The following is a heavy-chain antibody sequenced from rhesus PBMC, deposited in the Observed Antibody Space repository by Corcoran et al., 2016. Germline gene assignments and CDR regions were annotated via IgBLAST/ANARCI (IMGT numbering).Heavy chain of an antibody. J-gene: IGHJ2*01. CDR1: GAPIKTYW. CDR2: IYGKSGST. CDR3: AQYSNRYFDI. V-gene: IGHV4-80*01. D-gene: IGHD4-23*01. Sequence: QVQLQESGPGLVKPSETLSLTCTVSGAPIKTYWWSWIRQPPGKGLEWIGEIYGKSGSTTYHPSLKSRVTVSRDTSKNQFSLNLNSVTAADTAVYFCAQYSNRYFDIWGPGTPVTISS.